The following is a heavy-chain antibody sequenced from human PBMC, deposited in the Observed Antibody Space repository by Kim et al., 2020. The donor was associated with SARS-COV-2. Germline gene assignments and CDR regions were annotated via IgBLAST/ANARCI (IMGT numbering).Heavy chain of an antibody. Sequence: SETLSLTCAVYGGSFSGYYWSWIRQPPGKGLEWIGEINHSGSTNYNPSLKSRVTISVDTSKNQFSLKLSSVTAADTAVYYSAKTYYYGSGSPPGWFDPGGQGTRVTDSS. D-gene: IGHD3-10*01. J-gene: IGHJ5*02. CDR3: AKTYYYGSGSPPGWFDP. CDR2: INHSGST. CDR1: GGSFSGYY. V-gene: IGHV4-34*01.